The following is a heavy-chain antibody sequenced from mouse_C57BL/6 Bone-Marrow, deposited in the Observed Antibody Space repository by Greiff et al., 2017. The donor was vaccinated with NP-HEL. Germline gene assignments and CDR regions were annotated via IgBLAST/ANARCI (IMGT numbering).Heavy chain of an antibody. CDR1: GYTFTDYN. CDR3: AREDTTVVRDFDY. CDR2: INPNNGGT. V-gene: IGHV1-22*01. D-gene: IGHD1-1*01. Sequence: VQLQQSGPELVKPGASVKMSCKASGYTFTDYNMHWVKQSHGKSLEWIGYINPNNGGTSYNQQFKGKATLTVNTSSSTAYMELRSLTSEDSAVYYCAREDTTVVRDFDYWGKGTTLTVAS. J-gene: IGHJ2*01.